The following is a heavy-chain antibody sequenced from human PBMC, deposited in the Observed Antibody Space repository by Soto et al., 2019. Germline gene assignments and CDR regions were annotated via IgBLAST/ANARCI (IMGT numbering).Heavy chain of an antibody. CDR2: IYYSGST. D-gene: IGHD2-2*01. CDR1: GGSISSSSYY. J-gene: IGHJ6*02. Sequence: PSETLSLTCTVSGGSISSSSYYWGWIRQPPGKGLEWIGSIYYSGSTYYNPSLKSRVTISVDTPKNQFSLKLSSVTAADTAVYYCARQGIVVVRAARPHYYYYYGMDVWGEAPT. V-gene: IGHV4-39*01. CDR3: ARQGIVVVRAARPHYYYYYGMDV.